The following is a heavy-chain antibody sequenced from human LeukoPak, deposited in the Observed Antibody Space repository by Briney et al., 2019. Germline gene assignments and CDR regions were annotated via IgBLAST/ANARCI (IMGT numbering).Heavy chain of an antibody. Sequence: GASLRLSCAASGFTFSSFWMSWVRQAPGKGLEWVANIKKDGSQKYYVDSVEGRFTISRDNAKNSLYLQMDSLRVDDTAVYYCTRVFGGYDVLDYWGQGTLVTVSS. CDR3: TRVFGGYDVLDY. CDR1: GFTFSSFW. CDR2: IKKDGSQK. D-gene: IGHD3-9*01. J-gene: IGHJ4*02. V-gene: IGHV3-7*03.